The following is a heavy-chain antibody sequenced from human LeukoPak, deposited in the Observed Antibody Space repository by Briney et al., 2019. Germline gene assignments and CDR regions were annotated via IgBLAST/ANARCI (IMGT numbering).Heavy chain of an antibody. CDR1: GGSISSTSYY. J-gene: IGHJ4*02. CDR3: AGSSSWYYFDS. D-gene: IGHD6-13*01. V-gene: IGHV4-39*01. CDR2: IYYSGST. Sequence: PSETLSLTCTVSGGSISSTSYYWGWIRQPPGKGLEWIGTIYYSGSTYYNPSLMSRVTISVDTSNNQFSLKLSSVTAADTAVYYCAGSSSWYYFDSWGQGTLVTVSS.